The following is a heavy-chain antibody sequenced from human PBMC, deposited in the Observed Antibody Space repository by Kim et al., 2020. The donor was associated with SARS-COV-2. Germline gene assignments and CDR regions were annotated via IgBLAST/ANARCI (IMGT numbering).Heavy chain of an antibody. CDR3: ARSIQEILTGYYYFDY. V-gene: IGHV1-46*01. D-gene: IGHD3-9*01. Sequence: ASVKVSCKASGYTFTSYYMHWVRQAPGQGLEWMGIINPSGGSTSYAQKFQGRVTMTRDTSTSTVYMELSSLRSEDTAVYYCARSIQEILTGYYYFDYWGQGTLVTVSS. CDR2: INPSGGST. CDR1: GYTFTSYY. J-gene: IGHJ4*02.